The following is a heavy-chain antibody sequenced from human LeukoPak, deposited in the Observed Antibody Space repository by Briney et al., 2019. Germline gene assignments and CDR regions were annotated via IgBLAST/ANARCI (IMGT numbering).Heavy chain of an antibody. CDR2: INPSGGST. CDR3: ARGTPGIAAASTLHNGFDP. D-gene: IGHD6-13*01. CDR1: GYTFTSYY. V-gene: IGHV1-46*01. J-gene: IGHJ5*02. Sequence: ASVQVSCKASGYTFTSYYMHWVGQAPAQGLEWVGIINPSGGSTSYAQKFQGRVTMTKDTSTSTVYMELSSLRSEDTAVYYCARGTPGIAAASTLHNGFDPWGQGTLVTVSS.